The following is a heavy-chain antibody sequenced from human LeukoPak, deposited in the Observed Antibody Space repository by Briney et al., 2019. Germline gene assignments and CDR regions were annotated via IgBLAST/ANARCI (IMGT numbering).Heavy chain of an antibody. V-gene: IGHV4-59*01. J-gene: IGHJ4*02. Sequence: SETLSLTCTVSGGSISSYYWSWIRQPPGKGLEWIGYIYYSGSTNYNPSLKSRVTISVDTSKNQFSLKLSSVTAADTAVYYCARHSRREGYYYDSSGYHYFDYWGQGTLVTVSS. CDR1: GGSISSYY. CDR3: ARHSRREGYYYDSSGYHYFDY. CDR2: IYYSGST. D-gene: IGHD3-22*01.